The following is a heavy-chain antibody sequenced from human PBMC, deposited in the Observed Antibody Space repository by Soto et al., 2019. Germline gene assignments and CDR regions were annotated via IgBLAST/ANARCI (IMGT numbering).Heavy chain of an antibody. Sequence: GGSLRLSCAASGFTFSGSAMHWVRQASGKGLEWVGRIRSKANSYATAYVASVKGRFTISRDDSKNTAYLQMNSLKTEDTAVYYCTSTREQQGWFDPWGQGTLVTVSS. D-gene: IGHD6-13*01. CDR2: IRSKANSYAT. V-gene: IGHV3-73*01. J-gene: IGHJ5*02. CDR3: TSTREQQGWFDP. CDR1: GFTFSGSA.